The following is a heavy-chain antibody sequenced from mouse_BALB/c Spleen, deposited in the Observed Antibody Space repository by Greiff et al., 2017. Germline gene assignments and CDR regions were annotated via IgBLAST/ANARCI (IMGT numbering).Heavy chain of an antibody. D-gene: IGHD3-3*01. CDR3: TRDRDGYYAMDY. V-gene: IGHV5-6-4*01. J-gene: IGHJ4*01. Sequence: EVQGVESGGGLVKPGGSLKLSCAASGFTFSSYTMSWVRQTPEKRLEWVATISSGGSYTYYPDSVKGRFTISRDNAKNTLYLQMSSLKSEDTAMYYCTRDRDGYYAMDYWGQGTSVTVSS. CDR1: GFTFSSYT. CDR2: ISSGGSYT.